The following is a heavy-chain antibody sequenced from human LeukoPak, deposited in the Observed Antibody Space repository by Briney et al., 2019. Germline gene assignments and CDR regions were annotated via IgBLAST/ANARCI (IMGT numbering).Heavy chain of an antibody. Sequence: SETLSLTCAVSGYSISSGYYWGWIRQPPGKGLEWIGTICHNGNTYYNPSLNSRATISVDTSRNQFSLELSSVTAADTAVFYCARARYNYGDSDYWGQGTLVTVSS. CDR1: GYSISSGYY. V-gene: IGHV4-38-2*01. D-gene: IGHD5-18*01. CDR2: ICHNGNT. CDR3: ARARYNYGDSDY. J-gene: IGHJ4*02.